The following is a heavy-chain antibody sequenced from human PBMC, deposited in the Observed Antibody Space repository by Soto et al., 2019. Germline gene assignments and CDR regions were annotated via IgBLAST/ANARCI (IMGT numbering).Heavy chain of an antibody. D-gene: IGHD1-1*01. Sequence: GGSLRLSCAASGFSVSSNYMSWVRQAPGKGLEWVSVIYSGGSTYYADSVKGRFTISRDNSKNTLYLQMNSLRAEDTAVYYCARNVEDTLGFDYWGQGTLVTVSS. V-gene: IGHV3-53*01. CDR2: IYSGGST. CDR3: ARNVEDTLGFDY. J-gene: IGHJ4*02. CDR1: GFSVSSNY.